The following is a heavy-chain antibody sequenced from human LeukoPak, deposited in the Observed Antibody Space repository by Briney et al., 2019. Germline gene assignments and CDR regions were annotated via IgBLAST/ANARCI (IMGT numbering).Heavy chain of an antibody. CDR1: GGSISSGGYS. V-gene: IGHV4-30-2*01. D-gene: IGHD6-13*01. CDR3: ARVPDIAAAGTGAFDI. Sequence: PSETLSLTCAVSGGSISSGGYSWSWIRQPPGNGLEWIGYIYHSGSTYYNPSLKSRVTISVDRSKNQFSLKLSSVTAADTAVYYCARVPDIAAAGTGAFDIWGQGTMVTVSS. J-gene: IGHJ3*02. CDR2: IYHSGST.